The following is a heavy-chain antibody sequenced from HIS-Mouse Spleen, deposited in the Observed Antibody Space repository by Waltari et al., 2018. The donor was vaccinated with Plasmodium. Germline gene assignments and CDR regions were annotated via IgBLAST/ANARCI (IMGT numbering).Heavy chain of an antibody. D-gene: IGHD6-13*01. CDR3: ASSWYWYFDL. CDR1: GFRFRSYW. Sequence: EVQLVESGGGLVQPGGSLRLSCAASGFRFRSYWMSWVRQVPGKGREGVANIKQDGSEKYYVDSGKGRFTISRDNAKNSLYLQMNSLRAEDTAVYYCASSWYWYFDLWGRGTLVTVSS. V-gene: IGHV3-7*01. CDR2: IKQDGSEK. J-gene: IGHJ2*01.